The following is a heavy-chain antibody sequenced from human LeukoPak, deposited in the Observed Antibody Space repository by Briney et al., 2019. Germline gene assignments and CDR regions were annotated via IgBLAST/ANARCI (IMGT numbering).Heavy chain of an antibody. CDR1: GGSISSYY. CDR2: IKEDGSEK. J-gene: IGHJ5*01. Sequence: ETLSLTCTVSGGSISSYYWSWIRQPPGKGLEWVANIKEDGSEKSYVDSVKGRFTVSRDNAKNSLYLQMNSLRAEDTAVYYCARVGYGGNSLDS. D-gene: IGHD4-23*01. CDR3: ARVGYGGNSLDS. V-gene: IGHV3-7*01.